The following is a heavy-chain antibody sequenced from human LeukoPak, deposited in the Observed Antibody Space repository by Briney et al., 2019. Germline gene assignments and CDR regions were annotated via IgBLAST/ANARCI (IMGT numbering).Heavy chain of an antibody. CDR2: IYYSGST. Sequence: SETLSLTCTVSGGSISSYYWSWIRQPPGKGLEWIGYIYYSGSTNYNPSLKSRVTISVDTSKNQFSLKLSSVTAADTAVYYCARGRGYYDILTGYYGYYFDYWGQGTLVTVSS. CDR1: GGSISSYY. D-gene: IGHD3-9*01. CDR3: ARGRGYYDILTGYYGYYFDY. V-gene: IGHV4-59*08. J-gene: IGHJ4*02.